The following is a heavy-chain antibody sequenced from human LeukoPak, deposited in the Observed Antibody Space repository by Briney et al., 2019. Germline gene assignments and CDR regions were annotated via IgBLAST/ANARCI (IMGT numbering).Heavy chain of an antibody. D-gene: IGHD5-18*01. V-gene: IGHV3-23*01. CDR1: GFTFSSYA. CDR2: ISGSGGST. J-gene: IGHJ3*02. CDR3: AKCWSSGYTYGPWAFDI. Sequence: PGGSLRLSCAASGFTFSSYAMSWVRQAPGKGLEWVSAISGSGGSTYYADSVKGRFTISRDNSKNTLYLQMNSLRAEDTALYYCAKCWSSGYTYGPWAFDIWGQGTMVTVSS.